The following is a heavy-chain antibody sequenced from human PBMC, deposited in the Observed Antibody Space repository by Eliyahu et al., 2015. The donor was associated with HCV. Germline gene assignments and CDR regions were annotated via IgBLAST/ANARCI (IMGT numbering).Heavy chain of an antibody. CDR2: IYXSGST. J-gene: IGHJ6*02. CDR1: GGXISSYY. CDR3: ARLCSTSCYYYYYGMDV. V-gene: IGHV4-59*08. D-gene: IGHD2-2*01. Sequence: QVQLQESGPGLVKPSETLSLTCTVSGGXISSYYWSWIRQPPGKGLEWIGYIYXSGSTNYNPSLKSRVTISVDTSKNQFSLKLSSVTAADTAVYYCARLCSTSCYYYYYGMDVWGQGTTVTVSS.